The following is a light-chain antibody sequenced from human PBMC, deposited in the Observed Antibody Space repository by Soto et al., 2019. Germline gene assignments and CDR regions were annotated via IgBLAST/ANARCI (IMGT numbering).Light chain of an antibody. J-gene: IGKJ1*01. Sequence: IRMPQPPSTLSGSVGDRVTITCRASQAIDSWLAWYQQKPGEAPKLLIFTGSLLHSGVPPRFSGSGSGTDFTLTISSLQPEDFATYYCQQTLSFPPTFGQGTKVDI. CDR1: QAIDSW. CDR2: TGS. V-gene: IGKV1-12*01. CDR3: QQTLSFPPT.